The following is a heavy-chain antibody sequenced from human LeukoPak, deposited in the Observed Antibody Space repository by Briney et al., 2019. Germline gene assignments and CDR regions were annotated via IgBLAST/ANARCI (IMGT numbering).Heavy chain of an antibody. V-gene: IGHV3-23*01. CDR2: ISGSGGTT. D-gene: IGHD1-14*01. CDR3: HCRAGNQGS. CDR1: GFTFSSYA. Sequence: GSLRLSCAASGFTFSSYAMSWVRQAPGKGLGGVSDISGSGGTTYYADSVKGRFTISIDNSKNTLYLQMNSLRAEDTALCCCHCRAGNQGSWGQGTLVTVSS. J-gene: IGHJ5*02.